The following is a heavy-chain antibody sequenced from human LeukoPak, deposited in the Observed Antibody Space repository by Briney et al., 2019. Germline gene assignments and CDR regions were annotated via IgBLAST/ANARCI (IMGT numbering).Heavy chain of an antibody. D-gene: IGHD1-26*01. CDR3: VRRLGVGAAIDY. V-gene: IGHV4-4*09. J-gene: IGHJ4*02. CDR2: IYTSGST. Sequence: SETLSLTCTVSGGSISNYYWSWIRQPPGKGLEWIGYIYTSGSTNYNPSLKSRVTISIDTSKKQFSLKLSSVTAADTAVYYCVRRLGVGAAIDYWGQGTLVTVSS. CDR1: GGSISNYY.